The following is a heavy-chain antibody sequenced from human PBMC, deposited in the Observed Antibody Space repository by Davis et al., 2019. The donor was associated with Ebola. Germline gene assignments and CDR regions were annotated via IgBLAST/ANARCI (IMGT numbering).Heavy chain of an antibody. J-gene: IGHJ6*02. CDR1: GFPFSSYW. Sequence: GESLKISCAASGFPFSSYWMSWVRQAPGKGLEWVANIKQDGSEKYYVDSVKGRFTISRDNAKNSLYLQMNSLRAEDTAVYYCAKSHRDGTAYYYGMDVWGQGTTVTVSS. CDR3: AKSHRDGTAYYYGMDV. V-gene: IGHV3-7*01. CDR2: IKQDGSEK. D-gene: IGHD2-21*02.